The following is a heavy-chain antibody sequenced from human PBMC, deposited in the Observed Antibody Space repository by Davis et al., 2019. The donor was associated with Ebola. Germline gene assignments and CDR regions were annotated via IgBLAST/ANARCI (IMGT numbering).Heavy chain of an antibody. V-gene: IGHV7-4-1*02. CDR2: INTNTGNP. Sequence: ASVKVSCKASGYTFTSYAMNWVRQAPGQGLEWMGWINTNTGNPTYAQGFTGRFVFSLDTSVSTAYLQISSLKAEDTAVYYCARDTRWQQPGHYGMDVWGKGTTVTVSS. CDR1: GYTFTSYA. D-gene: IGHD6-13*01. J-gene: IGHJ6*04. CDR3: ARDTRWQQPGHYGMDV.